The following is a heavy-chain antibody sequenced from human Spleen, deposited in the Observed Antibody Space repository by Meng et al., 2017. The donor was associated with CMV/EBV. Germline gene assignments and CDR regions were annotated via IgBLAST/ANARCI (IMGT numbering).Heavy chain of an antibody. CDR3: TKDIGYRYGPFDY. J-gene: IGHJ4*02. CDR2: ISWDGGST. V-gene: IGHV3-43D*03. D-gene: IGHD5-18*01. Sequence: GESLKISCAASGFTFDDYAMHWVRQAPGKGLEWVSLISWDGGSTYYADSVKGRFTISRDNSKNSLYLQMNSLGAEDTALYYCTKDIGYRYGPFDYWGQGTLVTVSS. CDR1: GFTFDDYA.